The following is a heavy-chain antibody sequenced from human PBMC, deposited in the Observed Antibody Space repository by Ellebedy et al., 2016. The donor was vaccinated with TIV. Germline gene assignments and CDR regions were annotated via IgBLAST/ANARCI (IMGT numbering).Heavy chain of an antibody. CDR2: IYPGDSDT. D-gene: IGHD6-19*01. J-gene: IGHJ4*02. Sequence: GESLKISCKGPGYSFISYRIGWVRQMPGKGLEWMGYIYPGDSDTRYSPSFQGQVTISVDKSISTAYLQWSSLKASDTAIYYCARGDRGSGWYWDKWGQGTLVTVSS. V-gene: IGHV5-51*01. CDR1: GYSFISYR. CDR3: ARGDRGSGWYWDK.